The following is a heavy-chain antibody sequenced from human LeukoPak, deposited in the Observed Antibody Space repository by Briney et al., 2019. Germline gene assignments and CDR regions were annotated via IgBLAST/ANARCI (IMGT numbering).Heavy chain of an antibody. D-gene: IGHD3-16*01. CDR3: ARRRGEDGMDV. CDR2: INPSVGST. Sequence: ASVKVSCKASGYSFTNYYMHWVRQAPGQGLEWTGIINPSVGSTSYTQKFQGRVTMTRDTSTSTVYLELSRLTSEDTAVYYCARRRGEDGMDVWGKGTTVTVSS. V-gene: IGHV1-46*01. J-gene: IGHJ6*04. CDR1: GYSFTNYY.